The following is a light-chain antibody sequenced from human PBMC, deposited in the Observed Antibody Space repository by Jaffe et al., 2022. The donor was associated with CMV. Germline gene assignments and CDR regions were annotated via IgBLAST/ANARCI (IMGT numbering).Light chain of an antibody. CDR2: GAS. Sequence: EIVMTQSPATLSVSPGERATLSCRASQSISSNLAWYQQKPGQAPRLLIYGASTRATGIPARFSGSGSATEFTLTISSLQSEDFAVYYCQQYNNWPHTFGQGTKLEIK. CDR3: QQYNNWPHT. CDR1: QSISSN. V-gene: IGKV3-15*01. J-gene: IGKJ2*01.